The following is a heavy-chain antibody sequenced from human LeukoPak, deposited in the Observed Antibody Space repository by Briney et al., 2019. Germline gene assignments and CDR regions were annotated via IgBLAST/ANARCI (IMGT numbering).Heavy chain of an antibody. CDR2: INPNSGGT. CDR1: GYTFTGYY. V-gene: IGHV1-2*02. J-gene: IGHJ4*02. D-gene: IGHD5-18*01. CDR3: ARDPSLYTAMVS. Sequence: ASVKVSCKASGYTFTGYYMHWVQQAPGQGLEWMGWINPNSGGTNYAQKFQGRVTMTRDTSISTAYMELSRLRSDDTAVYYCARDPSLYTAMVSWGQGTLVTVSS.